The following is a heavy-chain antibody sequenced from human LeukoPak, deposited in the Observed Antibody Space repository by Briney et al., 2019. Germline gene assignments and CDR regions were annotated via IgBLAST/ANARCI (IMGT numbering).Heavy chain of an antibody. J-gene: IGHJ4*02. D-gene: IGHD3-10*01. CDR3: ARAGLLWFGESH. CDR2: IYSSGST. V-gene: IGHV4-31*03. Sequence: SETLSLTCTVSGGSISSGGYYWSWIRQHPGKGLEWIGYIYSSGSTYYNPSLRSRVTISVDTSKNQFSLKLSSVTAADTAVYYCARAGLLWFGESHWGQGTLVTVSS. CDR1: GGSISSGGYY.